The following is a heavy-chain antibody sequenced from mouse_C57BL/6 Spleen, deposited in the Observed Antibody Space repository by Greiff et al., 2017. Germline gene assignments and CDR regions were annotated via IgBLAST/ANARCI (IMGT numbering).Heavy chain of an antibody. Sequence: EVQLQQSGTVLARPGASVKMSCKTSGYTFTSYWMHWVKQRPGQGLEWIGAIYPGNSDTSYNQKFKGKAKLTAVTSASPAYMELSSLTNEDSAVYYCTRLGFYDYGSREGYWYFDVWGTGTTVTVSS. V-gene: IGHV1-5*01. D-gene: IGHD1-1*01. CDR2: IYPGNSDT. CDR1: GYTFTSYW. J-gene: IGHJ1*03. CDR3: TRLGFYDYGSREGYWYFDV.